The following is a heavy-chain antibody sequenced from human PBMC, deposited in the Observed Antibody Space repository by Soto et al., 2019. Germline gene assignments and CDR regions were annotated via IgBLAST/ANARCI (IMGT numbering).Heavy chain of an antibody. CDR2: IYYSGST. CDR1: GGSISSGGYY. V-gene: IGHV4-31*03. CDR3: ARDRQSLKRRTIAAANWFDP. D-gene: IGHD6-13*01. J-gene: IGHJ5*02. Sequence: SETLSLTCTVSGGSISSGGYYWSWIRQHPGKGLEWIGYIYYSGSTYYNPSLKSRVTISVDTSKNQFSLKLSSVTAADTAVYYCARDRQSLKRRTIAAANWFDPWGQGTLVTVSS.